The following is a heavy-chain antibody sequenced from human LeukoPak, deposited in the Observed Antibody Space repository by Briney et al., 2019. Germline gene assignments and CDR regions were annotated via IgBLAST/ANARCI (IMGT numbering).Heavy chain of an antibody. CDR3: AREADCGGDCYPDY. D-gene: IGHD2-21*02. Sequence: ASVKVSCKASGYTFTGYYMHWVRQAPGQGLEWMGWINPNSGGTNYAQKFQGRVTMTRDTSISTAYMELSRLRSDDTAVYYCAREADCGGDCYPDYWGQRTLVTVPS. V-gene: IGHV1-2*02. CDR2: INPNSGGT. J-gene: IGHJ4*02. CDR1: GYTFTGYY.